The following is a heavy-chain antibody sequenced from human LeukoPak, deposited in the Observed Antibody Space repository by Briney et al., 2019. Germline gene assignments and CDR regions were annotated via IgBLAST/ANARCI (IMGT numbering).Heavy chain of an antibody. CDR3: ARGQAHNYYGSGSYYN. Sequence: ASVKVSCKASGYTFTSYDINWVRQATGQGLEWMGWMNPNSGNTSYAQKFQGRVTVTRNTSISTAYMELSSLRSEDTAVYYCARGQAHNYYGSGSYYNWGQGTLVTVSS. D-gene: IGHD3-10*01. CDR2: MNPNSGNT. CDR1: GYTFTSYD. J-gene: IGHJ4*02. V-gene: IGHV1-8*01.